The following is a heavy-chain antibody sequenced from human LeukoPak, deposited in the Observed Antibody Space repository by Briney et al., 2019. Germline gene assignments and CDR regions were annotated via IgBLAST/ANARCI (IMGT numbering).Heavy chain of an antibody. D-gene: IGHD2-2*01. CDR2: IIPIFGTA. J-gene: IGHJ5*02. CDR1: GGTFSSYA. CDR3: ARDPSRYQPNIWWFDP. V-gene: IGHV1-69*13. Sequence: SVKVSCKASGGTFSSYAISWVRQAPGQGLEWMGGIIPIFGTANYAQKFQGRVTITADESTITAYMELSSLRSEDTAVYYCARDPSRYQPNIWWFDPWGQGTLVTVSS.